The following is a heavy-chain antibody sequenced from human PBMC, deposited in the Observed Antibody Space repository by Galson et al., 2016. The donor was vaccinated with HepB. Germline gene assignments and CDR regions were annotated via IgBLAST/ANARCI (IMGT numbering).Heavy chain of an antibody. Sequence: SLRLSCAASGFTFSTYPMNWVRQAPGKGLEWVSSISSSVSYIYYADSVKGRFTISRDNAKNSLYLQMNSLKAEDTAVYYCAKIWGKSSGWYGSSYFQYGMDVWGQGTTVSVSS. CDR2: ISSSVSYI. D-gene: IGHD6-19*01. CDR1: GFTFSTYP. J-gene: IGHJ6*02. V-gene: IGHV3-21*01. CDR3: AKIWGKSSGWYGSSYFQYGMDV.